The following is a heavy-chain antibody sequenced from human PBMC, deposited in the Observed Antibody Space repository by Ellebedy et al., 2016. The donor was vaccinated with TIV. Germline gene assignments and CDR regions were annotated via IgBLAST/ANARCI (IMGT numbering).Heavy chain of an antibody. D-gene: IGHD3-10*01. CDR1: GGSISSSSYY. J-gene: IGHJ6*02. CDR2: MYYSGST. V-gene: IGHV4-39*07. Sequence: SETLSLTXTVSGGSISSSSYYWGWIRQPPGKGLEWIGSMYYSGSTYYNPSLKSRVAISVDTSKNQFSLKLTSVTAADTAIYYCARKGTKVPGSFQNTYYVSGLDVWGQGTTVTVSS. CDR3: ARKGTKVPGSFQNTYYVSGLDV.